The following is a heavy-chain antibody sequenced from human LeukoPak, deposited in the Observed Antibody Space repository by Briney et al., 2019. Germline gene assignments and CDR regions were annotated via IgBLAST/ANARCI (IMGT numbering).Heavy chain of an antibody. CDR3: ARSRMIEGAFDI. CDR2: IIPIFGTA. V-gene: IGHV1-69*13. J-gene: IGHJ3*02. CDR1: GYTFTGYY. Sequence: GASVKVSCKASGYTFTGYYMHWVRQAPGQGLEWMGGIIPIFGTANYAQKFQGRVTITADESTSTAYMELSSLRSEDTAVYYCARSRMIEGAFDIWGQGTMVTVSS. D-gene: IGHD3-22*01.